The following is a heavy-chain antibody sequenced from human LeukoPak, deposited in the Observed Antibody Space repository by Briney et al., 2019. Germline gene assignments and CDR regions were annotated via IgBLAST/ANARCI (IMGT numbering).Heavy chain of an antibody. CDR3: GRQGYTASYYFLDF. CDR1: SGSIKSYY. D-gene: IGHD1-26*01. V-gene: IGHV4-4*07. Sequence: PSETLSLTCTASSGSIKSYYWGWVRQPPGKGLEWIGRIYTTGATQYNPFLKSRVTMSIDTSTNQFSLNLTSMTAADTAVYYCGRQGYTASYYFLDFWSQGTLVAVS. CDR2: IYTTGAT. J-gene: IGHJ4*02.